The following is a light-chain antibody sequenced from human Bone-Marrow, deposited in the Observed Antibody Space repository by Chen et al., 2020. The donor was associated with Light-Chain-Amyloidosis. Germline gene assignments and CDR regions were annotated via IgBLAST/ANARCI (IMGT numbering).Light chain of an antibody. Sequence: QSVLTQPPSVSGAPGQRVTISCTGTSSNIGAGYDVHWYQQLPGTAPKLLIYGNANRPSCVPDRFSASKSGTSASLAITGLQAEDEADYYCQSNDTTLSGSVFGGGTKLTVL. CDR1: SSNIGAGYD. J-gene: IGLJ3*02. V-gene: IGLV1-40*01. CDR2: GNA. CDR3: QSNDTTLSGSV.